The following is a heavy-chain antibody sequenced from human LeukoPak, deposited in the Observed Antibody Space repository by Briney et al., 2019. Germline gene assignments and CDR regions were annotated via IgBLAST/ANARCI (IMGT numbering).Heavy chain of an antibody. CDR2: IYYSGST. CDR1: GDPNSSSSYH. V-gene: IGHV4-39*01. D-gene: IGHD5-24*01. Sequence: SETLSLPCTVSGDPNSSSSYHGGWSRQPPAKGLERIGSIYYSGSTYYNPSLKSRVTISVDTSKNQFSLKLSSVTAADTAVYYCARLGEMATTYFDYWGQGTLVTVSS. J-gene: IGHJ4*02. CDR3: ARLGEMATTYFDY.